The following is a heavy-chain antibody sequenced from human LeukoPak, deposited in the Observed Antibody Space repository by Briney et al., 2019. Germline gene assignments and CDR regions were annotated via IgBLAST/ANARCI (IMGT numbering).Heavy chain of an antibody. D-gene: IGHD3-10*01. CDR2: ISGSGGST. CDR3: ARDGYYGSGSYSYYYGMDV. CDR1: GFTFSSYA. V-gene: IGHV3-23*01. J-gene: IGHJ6*04. Sequence: GGSLRLSCAASGFTFSSYAMSWVRQAPGKGLEWVSAISGSGGSTYYADSVKGRFTISRDNATNSLYLQMNSLRAEDTAVYYCARDGYYGSGSYSYYYGMDVWGKGTTVTVSS.